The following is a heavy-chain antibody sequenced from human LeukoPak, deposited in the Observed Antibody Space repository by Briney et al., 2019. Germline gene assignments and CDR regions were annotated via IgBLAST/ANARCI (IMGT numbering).Heavy chain of an antibody. CDR2: INPSGGST. Sequence: ASVKVSCKASGYTFTSYYMHWVRRAPGQGLEWMGIINPSGGSTSYAQKFQGRVTMTRDTSTSTVYMELSSLRSEDTAVYYCARGVYYYDSSGYYGNFDYWGQGTLVTVSS. J-gene: IGHJ4*02. CDR3: ARGVYYYDSSGYYGNFDY. CDR1: GYTFTSYY. V-gene: IGHV1-46*01. D-gene: IGHD3-22*01.